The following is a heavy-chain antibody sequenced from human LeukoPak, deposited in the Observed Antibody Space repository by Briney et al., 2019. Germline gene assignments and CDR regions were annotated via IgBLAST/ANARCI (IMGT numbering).Heavy chain of an antibody. CDR2: IKHSGST. D-gene: IGHD3-10*01. J-gene: IGHJ6*03. CDR1: GGSFSGYY. Sequence: LETLSLTCAVYGGSFSGYYWSWIRQPPGKGLEWIGEIKHSGSTHYNPSLKSRVTISVDTSKNQFSLKLTSVTAADTAVYYCARLEVLLYYYYYIDVWDRGTTVTVSS. V-gene: IGHV4-34*01. CDR3: ARLEVLLYYYYYIDV.